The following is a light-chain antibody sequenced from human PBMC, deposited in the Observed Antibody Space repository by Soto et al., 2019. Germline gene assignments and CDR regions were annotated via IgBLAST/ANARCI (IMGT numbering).Light chain of an antibody. CDR3: QHYNNWPPWT. J-gene: IGKJ1*01. CDR1: QSVSSN. CDR2: GAS. V-gene: IGKV3-15*01. Sequence: EIVMTQSPATLSVSPGERATLSCRASQSVSSNLAWYQQKPGQAPRLLIYGASTRATGIPARFSGSGSETEFTLTISSLQSEDVAVYYCQHYNNWPPWTFGQGTKVEIK.